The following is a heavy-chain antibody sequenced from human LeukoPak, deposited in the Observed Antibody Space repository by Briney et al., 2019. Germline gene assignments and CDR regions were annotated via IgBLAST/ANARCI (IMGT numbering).Heavy chain of an antibody. CDR1: GFTVSSNY. J-gene: IGHJ3*02. CDR2: IYPNGNT. CDR3: ASLTPSSSWYDAFDI. D-gene: IGHD6-13*01. V-gene: IGHV3-66*01. Sequence: GGSLRLSCAASGFTVSSNYMNWVRQAPGKGLEWVSMIYPNGNTFYTDSVKGRFTISRDNSKNTLYLQMNSLRAEDTAVYYCASLTPSSSWYDAFDIWGQGTMVTVSS.